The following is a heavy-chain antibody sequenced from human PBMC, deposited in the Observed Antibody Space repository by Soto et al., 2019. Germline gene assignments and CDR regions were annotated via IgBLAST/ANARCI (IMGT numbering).Heavy chain of an antibody. J-gene: IGHJ4*02. V-gene: IGHV3-23*01. CDR1: GFTFSSYS. CDR2: ISGSGGST. CDR3: AKLYLASGGRWGYFDY. Sequence: XVSLRLSSAASGFTFSSYSRSWVRQAPGKGLEWVSAISGSGGSTYYADSVKGRFTISRDNSKDTLYLQMNSLRAEDTAVYYCAKLYLASGGRWGYFDYWGQGTLVTVSS. D-gene: IGHD2-15*01.